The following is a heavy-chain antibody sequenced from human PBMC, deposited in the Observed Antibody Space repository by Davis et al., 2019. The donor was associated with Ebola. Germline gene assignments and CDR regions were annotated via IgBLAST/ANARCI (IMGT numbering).Heavy chain of an antibody. Sequence: SETLSLTCAVYGGSFSGYYRSWIRQPPGKGLEWIGEINHSGSTNYNPSLKSRVTISVDTSKNQFSLKLSSVTAADTAVYYCARDTLYKVDYGYYYGMDVWGQGTTVTVSS. V-gene: IGHV4-34*01. CDR3: ARDTLYKVDYGYYYGMDV. D-gene: IGHD4-17*01. J-gene: IGHJ6*02. CDR1: GGSFSGYY. CDR2: INHSGST.